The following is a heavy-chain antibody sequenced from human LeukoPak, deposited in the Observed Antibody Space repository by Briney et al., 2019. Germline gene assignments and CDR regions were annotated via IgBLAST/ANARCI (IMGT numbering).Heavy chain of an antibody. CDR1: GGSFSGYY. J-gene: IGHJ5*02. CDR2: INHSGST. D-gene: IGHD2-2*01. Sequence: SETLSLTCAVYGGSFSGYYWSWIRQPPGKGLEWIGEINHSGSTNCNPSLKSRVTISVDTSKNQFSLKLSSVTAADTAVYYCARGAIRWVVVPAAQTNWFDPWGQGTLVTVSS. CDR3: ARGAIRWVVVPAAQTNWFDP. V-gene: IGHV4-34*01.